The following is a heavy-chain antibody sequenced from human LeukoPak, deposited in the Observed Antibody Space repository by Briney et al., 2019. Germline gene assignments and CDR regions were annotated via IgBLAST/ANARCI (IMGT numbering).Heavy chain of an antibody. Sequence: KASETLSLTCTVSGGSISSSSYYWGWIRRPPGKGLEWIGSIYYSGSTYYNPSLKSRVTISVDTSKNQFSLKLSSVTAADTAVYYCARAYYDILTGYYAPYYYYYMDVWGKGTTVTISS. J-gene: IGHJ6*03. V-gene: IGHV4-39*07. CDR1: GGSISSSSYY. CDR2: IYYSGST. CDR3: ARAYYDILTGYYAPYYYYYMDV. D-gene: IGHD3-9*01.